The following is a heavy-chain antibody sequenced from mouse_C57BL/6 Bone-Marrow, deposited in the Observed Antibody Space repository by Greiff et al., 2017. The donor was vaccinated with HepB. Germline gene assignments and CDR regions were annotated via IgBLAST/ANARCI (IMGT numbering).Heavy chain of an antibody. J-gene: IGHJ1*03. D-gene: IGHD1-1*01. CDR2: IDPNSGGT. Sequence: QVQLKQPGAELVKPGASVKLSFKASGYTFTSYWMHWVKPRPGRGLEWIGRIDPNSGGTKYNEKFKSKATLTVDKPSSTAYMPLSSLTSEYSAVYYCAKDYYYGSSPHWYFDVWGTGTTVTVSS. V-gene: IGHV1-72*01. CDR3: AKDYYYGSSPHWYFDV. CDR1: GYTFTSYW.